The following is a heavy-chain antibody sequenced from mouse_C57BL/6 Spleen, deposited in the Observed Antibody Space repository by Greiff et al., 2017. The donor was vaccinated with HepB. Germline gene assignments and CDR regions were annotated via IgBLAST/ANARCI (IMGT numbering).Heavy chain of an antibody. V-gene: IGHV1-59*01. J-gene: IGHJ4*01. CDR3: AREGTVVERYYAMDY. CDR2: IDPSDSYT. CDR1: GYTFTSYW. Sequence: QVQLKQPGAELVRPGTSVKLSCKASGYTFTSYWMHWVKQRPGQGLEWIGVIDPSDSYTNYNQKFKGKATLTVDTSSSTAYMQLSSLTSEDSAVYYCAREGTVVERYYAMDYWGQGTSVTVSS. D-gene: IGHD1-1*01.